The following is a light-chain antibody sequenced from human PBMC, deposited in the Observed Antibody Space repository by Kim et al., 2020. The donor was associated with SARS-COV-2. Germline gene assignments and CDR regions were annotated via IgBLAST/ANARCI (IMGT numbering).Light chain of an antibody. V-gene: IGKV1-5*01. Sequence: DIQMTQSPSILSASVGDRVTITCRASQTISTWLARYQQKPGKPPNALISDASSLESGVPSRFSGSGSGTEFTLTISSLQPDDFATYYCQEYNSDFTFGPGTKVDIK. J-gene: IGKJ3*01. CDR3: QEYNSDFT. CDR1: QTISTW. CDR2: DAS.